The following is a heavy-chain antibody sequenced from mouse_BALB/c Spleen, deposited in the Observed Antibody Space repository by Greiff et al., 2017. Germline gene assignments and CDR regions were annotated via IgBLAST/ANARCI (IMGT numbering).Heavy chain of an antibody. CDR3: AQYGNYGRVY. V-gene: IGHV1S29*02. CDR2: IYPYNGGT. Sequence: EVQLQQSGPEPVKPGASVKISCKASGYTFTDYNMHWVKQSHGKSLEWIGYIYPYNGGTGYNQKFKSKATLTVDNSSSTAYMELRSLTSEDSAVYYCAQYGNYGRVYWGQGTTLTVSS. CDR1: GYTFTDYN. J-gene: IGHJ2*01. D-gene: IGHD2-10*02.